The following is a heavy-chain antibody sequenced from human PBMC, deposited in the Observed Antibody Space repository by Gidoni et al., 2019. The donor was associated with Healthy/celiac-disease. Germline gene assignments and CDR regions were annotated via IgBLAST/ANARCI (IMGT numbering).Heavy chain of an antibody. D-gene: IGHD3-3*01. CDR1: GYSFPSYW. CDR2: IYPGDSDT. V-gene: IGHV5-51*01. CDR3: ATYTNFGAMVGGMDV. Sequence: VQLVQSGAEVNKPGESLPLSCMCSGYSFPSYWLGWVRQMPGKGLEWMGIIYPGDSDTRYSPSFQGKVTISADKSISTAYLQWSSLKASDTAMYYCATYTNFGAMVGGMDVWGQGTTVTVSS. J-gene: IGHJ6*02.